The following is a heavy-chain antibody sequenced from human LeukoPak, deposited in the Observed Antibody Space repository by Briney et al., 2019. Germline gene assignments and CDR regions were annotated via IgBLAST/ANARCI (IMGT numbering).Heavy chain of an antibody. CDR3: VLDYGSWFDP. CDR1: GGSISSSSYY. V-gene: IGHV4-39*01. J-gene: IGHJ5*02. CDR2: IYYSGST. Sequence: NPSQTLSLTCTVSGGSISSSSYYWGWIRQPPGKGLEWIGSIYYSGSTYYNPSLKSRVTISVDTSKNQFSLKLSSVTAADTAVYYCVLDYGSWFDPWGQGTLVTVSS. D-gene: IGHD3-16*01.